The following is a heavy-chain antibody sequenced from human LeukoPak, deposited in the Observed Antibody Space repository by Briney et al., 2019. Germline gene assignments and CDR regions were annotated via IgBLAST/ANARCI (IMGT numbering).Heavy chain of an antibody. J-gene: IGHJ3*02. V-gene: IGHV4-61*02. D-gene: IGHD3-22*01. CDR2: IYTSGST. CDR3: ARSKNSVHYYDSSGYYFRLDAFDI. CDR1: GGSISSGSYY. Sequence: SETLSLTCTVSGGSISSGSYYWSWIRQPAGKGLEWIGRIYTSGSTNYNPSLKSRVTISVDTSKNQFSLKLSSVTAADTAVYYCARSKNSVHYYDSSGYYFRLDAFDIWGQGTMVTVSS.